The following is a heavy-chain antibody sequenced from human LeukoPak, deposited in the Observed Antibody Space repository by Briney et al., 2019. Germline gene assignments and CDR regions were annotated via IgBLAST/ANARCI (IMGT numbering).Heavy chain of an antibody. CDR1: GFTFRNHG. CDR2: IWYDGSNK. J-gene: IGHJ4*02. V-gene: IGHV3-33*01. CDR3: VRDRSARYLDY. Sequence: PGRSLRLSCAASGFTFRNHGMHWVRQAPDKGLKWVAVIWYDGSNKYYGGSVKGRFTISRDNSKNMLYLQINSLRAEDTAVYFCVRDRSARYLDYWGQGTLVTVSS.